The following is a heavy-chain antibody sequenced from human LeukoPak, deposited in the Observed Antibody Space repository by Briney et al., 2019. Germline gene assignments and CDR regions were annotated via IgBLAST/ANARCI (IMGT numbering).Heavy chain of an antibody. J-gene: IGHJ5*02. V-gene: IGHV3-23*01. CDR3: AKAALMVRGVTGWFDP. Sequence: PGGSLRLSCAASGFTFSSYAMSWVRRAPGKGLEWVSRISTSGINTHYADSVKGRFTISRDNSKNTLYLQMNSLRAEDTAVYYCAKAALMVRGVTGWFDPWGQGTLVTVSS. D-gene: IGHD3-10*01. CDR2: ISTSGINT. CDR1: GFTFSSYA.